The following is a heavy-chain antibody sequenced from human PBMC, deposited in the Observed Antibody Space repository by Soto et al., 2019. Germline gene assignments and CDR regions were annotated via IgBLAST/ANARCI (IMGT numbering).Heavy chain of an antibody. V-gene: IGHV3-30*18. CDR3: AKSYNTGWYVHFDF. CDR1: GFTFSSYA. CDR2: ISHDGSEK. D-gene: IGHD6-19*01. Sequence: QVQLVESGGGVVQPGRALRLSCAVSGFTFSSYAMHWVRQAPGKGLEWVALISHDGSEKYYADSVKGRFTISRDNSKNTLSLQMNSLRAEDTAVYYCAKSYNTGWYVHFDFWCQGTLVTVSS. J-gene: IGHJ4*02.